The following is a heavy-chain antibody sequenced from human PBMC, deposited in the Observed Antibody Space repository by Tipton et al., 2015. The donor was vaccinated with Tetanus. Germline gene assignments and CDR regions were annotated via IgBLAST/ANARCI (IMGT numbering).Heavy chain of an antibody. Sequence: QSGAEVKKPGASVNVSCKASGYTFTSYFMQWVRQAPGQGLEWMGIINPSGGRTNYVQKFQGRLTMTRDKSTSTVYVELSSLRSEDTAVYYCARDYDGSEPFDYWGQGSLLTVSS. J-gene: IGHJ4*02. V-gene: IGHV1-46*01. CDR1: GYTFTSYF. CDR3: ARDYDGSEPFDY. CDR2: INPSGGRT. D-gene: IGHD3-10*01.